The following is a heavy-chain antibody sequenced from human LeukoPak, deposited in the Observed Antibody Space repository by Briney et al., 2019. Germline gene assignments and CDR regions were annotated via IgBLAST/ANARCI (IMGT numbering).Heavy chain of an antibody. CDR2: IYYSGST. CDR1: GGSISSHY. CDR3: AREGGGGPYYFDY. V-gene: IGHV4-59*11. D-gene: IGHD3-16*01. J-gene: IGHJ4*02. Sequence: SETLSLTCTVSGGSISSHYWSWIRQPPGKGLEWIGYIYYSGSTNYNPSLKSRVTIPVDTSKNQFSLKLSSVTAADTAVYYCAREGGGGPYYFDYWGQGTLVTVSS.